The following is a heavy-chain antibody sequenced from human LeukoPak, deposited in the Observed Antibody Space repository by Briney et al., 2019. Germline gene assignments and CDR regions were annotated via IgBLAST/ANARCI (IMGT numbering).Heavy chain of an antibody. CDR3: ARYAKLGYCSSTSCYAEPYYFDY. J-gene: IGHJ4*02. Sequence: GESLKISCKGSGYSFTSYWIGWVRQMPGKGLEWMGIIYPGDSDTRYSPSFQGQVTISADKSISTAYLQWSSLEASDTAMYYCARYAKLGYCSSTSCYAEPYYFDYWGQGTLVTVSS. V-gene: IGHV5-51*01. CDR1: GYSFTSYW. D-gene: IGHD2-2*01. CDR2: IYPGDSDT.